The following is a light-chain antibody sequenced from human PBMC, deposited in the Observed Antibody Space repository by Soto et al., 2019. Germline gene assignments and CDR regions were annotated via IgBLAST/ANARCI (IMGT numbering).Light chain of an antibody. CDR1: SSYIGAYNF. Sequence: QSVLTQPASVSGSPGQPITISCTGTSSYIGAYNFVSWYQQHPGKAPKLMLYDVNIRPSGVSNRFSGSKSGNTASLTISGLQAEDEADYYCTSWTTSTTMIFGGGTKVTVL. CDR2: DVN. J-gene: IGLJ2*01. V-gene: IGLV2-14*03. CDR3: TSWTTSTTMI.